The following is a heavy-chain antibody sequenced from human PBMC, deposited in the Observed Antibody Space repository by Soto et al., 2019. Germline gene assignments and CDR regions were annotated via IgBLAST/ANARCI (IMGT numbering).Heavy chain of an antibody. V-gene: IGHV4-30-2*01. Sequence: SETLSLTCTVSGDSMTICDYSWSWIRQPPGKGLEWLGYTYRTGNTHYSPSLKSRVSISQDRSKNQFSLELTSVTAADTAVYYCARGDYQYSIDYWGQGTLVTVSS. D-gene: IGHD2-2*01. CDR2: TYRTGNT. J-gene: IGHJ4*02. CDR3: ARGDYQYSIDY. CDR1: GDSMTICDYS.